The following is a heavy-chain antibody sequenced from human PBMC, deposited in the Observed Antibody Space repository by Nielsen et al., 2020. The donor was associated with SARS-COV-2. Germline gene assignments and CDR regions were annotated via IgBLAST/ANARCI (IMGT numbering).Heavy chain of an antibody. J-gene: IGHJ6*02. CDR2: ILHHGGNV. CDR3: ARDAYGDLIYGMDV. D-gene: IGHD4-17*01. Sequence: GGSLRLSCTASGFSFMTYNMHWVRQAPGKGLEWVAAILHHGGNVYHADSVKGRFTISRDNSRNTLYLQMNTLRPEDTAVYSCARDAYGDLIYGMDVWGRGTTVTVSS. V-gene: IGHV3-30*04. CDR1: GFSFMTYN.